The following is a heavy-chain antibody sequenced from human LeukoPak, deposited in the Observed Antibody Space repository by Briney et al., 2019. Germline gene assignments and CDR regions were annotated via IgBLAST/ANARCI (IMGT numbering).Heavy chain of an antibody. CDR3: ARLNVGDYYWGMDV. CDR1: GGSISSSSYY. CDR2: IYYSGST. J-gene: IGHJ6*02. D-gene: IGHD4-17*01. V-gene: IGHV4-39*01. Sequence: PSETLSLMCTVCGGSISSSSYYWGWIRQPPGKGLEWIGSIYYSGSTYYNPSLKSRVTISVATSKNQFSLKLSSVTAADTAVYYCARLNVGDYYWGMDVWGQGTTVTVSS.